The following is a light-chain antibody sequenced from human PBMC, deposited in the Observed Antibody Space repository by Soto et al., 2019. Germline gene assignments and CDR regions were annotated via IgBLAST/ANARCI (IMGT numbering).Light chain of an antibody. J-gene: IGKJ4*01. V-gene: IGKV3-11*01. CDR3: QQRSNWPTALT. Sequence: EIVLTQSPATLSLSPGERATLSFRASQSVNSSLAWSQQKPGQAPRLLIYDASNRATGIPARFSGSGSGTDFTLTISSLEPEDFAVYDCQQRSNWPTALTFGGGTKVEIK. CDR1: QSVNSS. CDR2: DAS.